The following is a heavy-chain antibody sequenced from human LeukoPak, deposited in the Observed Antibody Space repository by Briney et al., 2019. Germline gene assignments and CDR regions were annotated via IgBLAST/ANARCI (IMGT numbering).Heavy chain of an antibody. CDR2: ISYDGSNK. CDR3: ARDFYDSSGYSGYYFDY. Sequence: SGGSLRLSCAASGFTFSSYGMHWVRQAPGKGLEWVAVISYDGSNKYYADSVKGRFTISRDNSKNTLYLQMYSLRTEDTAVFYCARDFYDSSGYSGYYFDYWGQGTLVTVSS. D-gene: IGHD3-22*01. J-gene: IGHJ4*02. CDR1: GFTFSSYG. V-gene: IGHV3-30*03.